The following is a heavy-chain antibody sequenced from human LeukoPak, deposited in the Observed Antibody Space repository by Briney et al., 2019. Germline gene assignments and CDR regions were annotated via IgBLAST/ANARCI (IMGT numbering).Heavy chain of an antibody. J-gene: IGHJ4*02. V-gene: IGHV1-18*01. CDR3: ASPNYYDSSGYYD. CDR2: VSAYNGNT. Sequence: ASVKVSCKASGYTFTSYGISWVRQAPGQGLEWMGWVSAYNGNTNYAQKLQGRVTMTTDTSTSTAYMELRSLRSDDTAVYYCASPNYYDSSGYYDWGQGTLVTVSS. D-gene: IGHD3-22*01. CDR1: GYTFTSYG.